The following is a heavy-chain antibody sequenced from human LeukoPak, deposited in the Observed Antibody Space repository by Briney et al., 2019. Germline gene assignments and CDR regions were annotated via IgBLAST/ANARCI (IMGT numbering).Heavy chain of an antibody. D-gene: IGHD3-10*01. CDR2: INGDGRNI. CDR1: GFTFSSYW. V-gene: IGHV3-74*01. J-gene: IGHJ5*02. Sequence: PGGSPRLSRVASGFTFSSYWMHWVRQDPRKGLVWVSRINGDGRNINYADSVKGRFTISRDNSKNTLYLQMNSLRAEDTAVYYCARDGDYGSGTPSWFDPWGQGTLVTVSS. CDR3: ARDGDYGSGTPSWFDP.